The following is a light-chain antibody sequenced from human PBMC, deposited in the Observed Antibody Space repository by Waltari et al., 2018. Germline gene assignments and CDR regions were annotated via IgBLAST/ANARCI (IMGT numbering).Light chain of an antibody. Sequence: QSVLTQPPSASGTPGHAVTISCSGGASNIAIKFVNWYRQFPGTAPEVLIYHDSQRPSGVPDRVSGSKSGTSASLAISGLQSEDEATYYCAAWDDSLNAWLFGGGTKLTV. J-gene: IGLJ3*02. CDR3: AAWDDSLNAWL. CDR1: ASNIAIKF. CDR2: HDS. V-gene: IGLV1-44*01.